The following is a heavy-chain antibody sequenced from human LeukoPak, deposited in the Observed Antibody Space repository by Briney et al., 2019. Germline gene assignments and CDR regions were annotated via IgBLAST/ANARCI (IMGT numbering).Heavy chain of an antibody. D-gene: IGHD3-22*01. V-gene: IGHV4-39*01. CDR2: MYNSGNK. CDR3: VRGYDRSGNPFDY. Sequence: SETLSLTCTVSAGSVTRSSYYWGWIRQPPGKGLEWIGSMYNSGNKYYNPSLKSLITISVDTYKNQFSLKLTSVPAADTAVYYCVRGYDRSGNPFDYWGQGTLVTVSS. J-gene: IGHJ4*02. CDR1: AGSVTRSSYY.